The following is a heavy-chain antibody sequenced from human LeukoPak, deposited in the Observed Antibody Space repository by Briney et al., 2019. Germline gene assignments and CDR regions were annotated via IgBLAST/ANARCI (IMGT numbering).Heavy chain of an antibody. J-gene: IGHJ4*02. Sequence: SQTLSLTCTVSGGSISSGGYYWSWIRQPPGKGLEWIGYIYHSGSTYYNPSLKSRVTISVDRSKNQFSLKLSSVTAADTAVYYCARVLVVGTLFDYWGQGTLVTVSS. CDR2: IYHSGST. D-gene: IGHD2-15*01. V-gene: IGHV4-30-2*01. CDR3: ARVLVVGTLFDY. CDR1: GGSISSGGYY.